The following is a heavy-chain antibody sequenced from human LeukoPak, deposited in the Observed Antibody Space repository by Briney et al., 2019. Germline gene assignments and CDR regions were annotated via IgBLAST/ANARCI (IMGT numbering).Heavy chain of an antibody. D-gene: IGHD6-19*01. CDR1: GFTVSSNS. CDR3: AKDSSGWYNWFDP. CDR2: IYSDNT. V-gene: IGHV3-53*01. J-gene: IGHJ5*02. Sequence: GGSLRLSCTVSGFTVSSNSMSWVRQAPGKGLEWVSFIYSDNTHYSDSVKGRFTISRDNSKNTLYLQMNSLRAEDTAVYYCAKDSSGWYNWFDPWGQGTLVTVSS.